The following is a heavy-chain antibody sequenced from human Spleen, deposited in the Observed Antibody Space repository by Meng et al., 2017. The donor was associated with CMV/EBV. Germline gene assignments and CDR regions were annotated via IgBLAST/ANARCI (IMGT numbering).Heavy chain of an antibody. CDR1: GFTFSSYT. D-gene: IGHD6-19*01. CDR2: ISSGGSHI. J-gene: IGHJ4*02. CDR3: ARWYSSGWYALDY. V-gene: IGHV3-21*01. Sequence: GGSLRLSCAASGFTFSSYTMNWVRQAPGKGLEWVSSISSGGSHIYYADSVKGRFTIFRDNANNSLYLQMNSLRVDDTAVYYCARWYSSGWYALDYWGQGTLVTVSS.